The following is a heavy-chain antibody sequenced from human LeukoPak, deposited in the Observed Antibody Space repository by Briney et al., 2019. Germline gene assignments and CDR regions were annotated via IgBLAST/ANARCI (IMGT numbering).Heavy chain of an antibody. CDR3: ARDKGLAPHHDAFDI. Sequence: ASVKVSCKASGGTFSSYAISWVRQAPGQGLEWMGGIIPIFGTANYAQKFQGRVTITADKSTSTAYMELSSLRSEDTAVYYCARDKGLAPHHDAFDIWGQGTMVTGSS. D-gene: IGHD6-6*01. J-gene: IGHJ3*02. V-gene: IGHV1-69*06. CDR1: GGTFSSYA. CDR2: IIPIFGTA.